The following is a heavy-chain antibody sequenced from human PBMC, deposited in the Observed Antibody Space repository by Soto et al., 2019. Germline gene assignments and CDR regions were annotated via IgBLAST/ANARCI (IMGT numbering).Heavy chain of an antibody. J-gene: IGHJ4*02. D-gene: IGHD3-10*01. CDR1: GFTFSSYG. Sequence: PGGSLRLSCSASGFTFSSYGMHWVRQAPGKGLEWVAVISDDGSHKYYADSVKGRFTISRDNSKNTLYLQMNSLRAEDTAVYYCAKVHCNFLVYYFDYWGQGTLVTVSS. CDR3: AKVHCNFLVYYFDY. V-gene: IGHV3-30*18. CDR2: ISDDGSHK.